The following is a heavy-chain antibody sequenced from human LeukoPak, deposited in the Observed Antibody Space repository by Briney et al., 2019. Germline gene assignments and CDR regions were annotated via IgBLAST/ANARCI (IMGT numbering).Heavy chain of an antibody. J-gene: IGHJ4*02. CDR2: INGGSGNT. CDR3: ARGLDTAMVPFDY. V-gene: IGHV1-3*03. D-gene: IGHD5-18*01. CDR1: GYTFTDYT. Sequence: ASVKVSCKASGYTFTDYTMHWLRQAPGQRLDWMGWINGGSGNTKYSPEFQGRVTITRDTSASTAYMELSSLRSEDTAVYYCARGLDTAMVPFDYWGQGTLVTVSS.